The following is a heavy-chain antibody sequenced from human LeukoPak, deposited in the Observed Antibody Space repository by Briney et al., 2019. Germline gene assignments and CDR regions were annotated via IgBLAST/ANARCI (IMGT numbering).Heavy chain of an antibody. CDR1: GFTFSSYI. CDR3: AREYYYDSSGYPINFDY. V-gene: IGHV3-21*01. D-gene: IGHD3-22*01. J-gene: IGHJ4*02. Sequence: GGSLRLSCAASGFTFSSYIMNWVRQAPGKGLEWVSSISSSSSYIYYADSVKGRFTISRDNAKNSLYLQMNSLRAEDTAVYYCAREYYYDSSGYPINFDYWGQGTLVTVSS. CDR2: ISSSSSYI.